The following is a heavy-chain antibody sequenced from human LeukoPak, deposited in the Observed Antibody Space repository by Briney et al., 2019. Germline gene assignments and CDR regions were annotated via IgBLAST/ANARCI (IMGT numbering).Heavy chain of an antibody. CDR2: INHSGDT. Sequence: SETLSLTCTVSGGSIRGDYWSWIRQPPGKGLEWIGEINHSGDTKYNPSLKSRVTISVDTSKNQFSLKVSSVTAADTAVYYCARIQLWPLHYFDYWGQGTLVTVSS. CDR1: GGSIRGDY. V-gene: IGHV4-34*01. J-gene: IGHJ4*02. D-gene: IGHD5-18*01. CDR3: ARIQLWPLHYFDY.